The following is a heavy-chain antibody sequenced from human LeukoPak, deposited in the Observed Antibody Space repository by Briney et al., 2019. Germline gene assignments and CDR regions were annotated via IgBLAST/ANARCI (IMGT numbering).Heavy chain of an antibody. Sequence: GGSLRLSCAASGFTFSSYSMNWVRQAPGKGLEWVSSISSSSSYIYYADSVKGRFTISRDNAKNSPYLQMNSLRAEDTAVYYCARFSTYYYDSSGYSGDYWGQGTLVTVSS. J-gene: IGHJ4*02. CDR2: ISSSSSYI. CDR3: ARFSTYYYDSSGYSGDY. D-gene: IGHD3-22*01. V-gene: IGHV3-21*01. CDR1: GFTFSSYS.